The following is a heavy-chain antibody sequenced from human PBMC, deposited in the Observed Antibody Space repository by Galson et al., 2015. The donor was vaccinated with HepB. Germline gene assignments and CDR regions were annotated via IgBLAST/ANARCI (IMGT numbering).Heavy chain of an antibody. J-gene: IGHJ4*02. CDR2: ISASTIYT. D-gene: IGHD4-17*01. CDR3: ARVADADYGDHTHFDS. CDR1: GFTFSDYY. V-gene: IGHV3-11*06. Sequence: SLRLSCAASGFTFSDYYMSWIRQAPGKGLEWLSYISASTIYTNYADSVKGRFTVSRANAKNSLNLQMNSLSAEDTAVYYCARVADADYGDHTHFDSWGQGTLVTVSS.